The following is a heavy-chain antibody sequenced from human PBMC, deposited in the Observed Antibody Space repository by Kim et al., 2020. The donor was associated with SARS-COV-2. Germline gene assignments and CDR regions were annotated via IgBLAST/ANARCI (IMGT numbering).Heavy chain of an antibody. Sequence: SETLSLTCTVSGGSISSSSYYWGWIRQPPGKGLEWIGSIYYSGSTYYNPSLKSRVTISLDTSKNQFSLKLSSVTAADTAVYYCARQDRYSGSYDWFDPWGQGTLVTVSS. CDR3: ARQDRYSGSYDWFDP. CDR1: GGSISSSSYY. D-gene: IGHD1-26*01. V-gene: IGHV4-39*01. J-gene: IGHJ5*02. CDR2: IYYSGST.